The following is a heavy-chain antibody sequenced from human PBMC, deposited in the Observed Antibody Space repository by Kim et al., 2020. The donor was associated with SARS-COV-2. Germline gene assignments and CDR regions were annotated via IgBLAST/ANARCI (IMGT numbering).Heavy chain of an antibody. CDR3: ARAGYSSSWYGIKGYVDF. V-gene: IGHV4-34*01. CDR1: GGSFSGCC. J-gene: IGHJ2*01. Sequence: SETLSLTCAVYGGSFSGCCWCWSRQPPEKGLGWVWEINHSGSTNYNPSLKIRVTISVDTAKNQFSLKLSSVSAAATAVSFCARAGYSSSWYGIKGYVDFWGRGTLATVSS. CDR2: INHSGST. D-gene: IGHD6-13*01.